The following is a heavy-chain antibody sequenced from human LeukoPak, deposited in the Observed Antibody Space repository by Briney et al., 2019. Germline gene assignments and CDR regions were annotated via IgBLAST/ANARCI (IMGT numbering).Heavy chain of an antibody. D-gene: IGHD3-3*01. J-gene: IGHJ4*02. V-gene: IGHV4-59*01. CDR1: DGSISRYY. Sequence: SETLSLTCTVSDGSISRYYWTWIRQPPGKGLEWIGYIYYSGSTNYNSSLKRRVTISVDTSKNQFSLKLSSVTAADTAVYYCARHSTFFGVVIIKGRVRGPFDYWGQGTLVTVSS. CDR2: IYYSGST. CDR3: ARHSTFFGVVIIKGRVRGPFDY.